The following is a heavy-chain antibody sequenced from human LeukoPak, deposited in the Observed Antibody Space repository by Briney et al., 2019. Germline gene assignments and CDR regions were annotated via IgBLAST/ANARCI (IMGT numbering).Heavy chain of an antibody. CDR2: IYYSGST. CDR1: GVSISSSY. CDR3: ARTGYNSAWNVYFDY. Sequence: SSETLSLTCTVSGVSISSSYWSWIRQPPGKGLEWIGYIYYSGSTNYNPSLKSRVTISVHTTKTQSSLKLSCVTAADTAVYYCARTGYNSAWNVYFDYWGQGTLVTVSS. D-gene: IGHD6-19*01. J-gene: IGHJ4*02. V-gene: IGHV4-59*08.